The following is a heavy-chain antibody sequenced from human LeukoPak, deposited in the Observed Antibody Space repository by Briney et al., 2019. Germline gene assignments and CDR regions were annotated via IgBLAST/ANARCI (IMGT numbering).Heavy chain of an antibody. Sequence: GASVKVSCKASGYTLTGYYMHWVRQAPGQGLEWMGWISAYNGNTNYAQKLQGRVTMTTDTSTSTAYMELRSLRSDDTAVYYCARDLSHWNWGQGTLVTVSS. CDR2: ISAYNGNT. J-gene: IGHJ4*02. CDR3: ARDLSHWN. D-gene: IGHD3-3*01. CDR1: GYTLTGYY. V-gene: IGHV1-18*04.